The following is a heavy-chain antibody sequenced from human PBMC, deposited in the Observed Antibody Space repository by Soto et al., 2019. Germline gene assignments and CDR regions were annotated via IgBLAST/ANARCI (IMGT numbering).Heavy chain of an antibody. CDR2: ISSTTNYI. Sequence: GGSLRLSCAASGFTFTRFSMNWVRQAPGKGLEWVSSISSTTNYIYYGDSMKGRFTISRDNAKNSLYLEMNSLRAEDTAVYYCARESEDLTSNFDYWGQGTLVTVS. J-gene: IGHJ4*02. CDR3: ARESEDLTSNFDY. CDR1: GFTFTRFS. V-gene: IGHV3-21*06.